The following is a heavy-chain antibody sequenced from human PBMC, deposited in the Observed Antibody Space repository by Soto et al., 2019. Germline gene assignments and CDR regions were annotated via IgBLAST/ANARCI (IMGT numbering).Heavy chain of an antibody. CDR2: IYWDDDK. J-gene: IGHJ5*02. Sequence: QITLKESGPTLVKPTQTLTLTCTFSGFSLTTRGVGVGWIRQPPGKALECLALIYWDDDKRYSPSLQSRLSITKDTSKNRVVLTTTNVDPVDTATYYCAHIPNYYQYDWFDPWGQGTLVSVSS. CDR3: AHIPNYYQYDWFDP. CDR1: GFSLTTRGVG. D-gene: IGHD3-16*01. V-gene: IGHV2-5*02.